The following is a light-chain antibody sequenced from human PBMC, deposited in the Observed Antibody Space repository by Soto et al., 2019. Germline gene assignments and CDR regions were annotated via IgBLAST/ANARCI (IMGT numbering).Light chain of an antibody. CDR3: QQRSDWPSA. Sequence: ETVLTQSPDTLSLSPGERATLSCKASQSVSYYLAWYQQKPGQSPRLLIYDASNRATGIPARFSGSGSGTDFTLTISSLEPEDFAVYYCQQRSDWPSAFGGGTKVDNK. J-gene: IGKJ4*01. CDR2: DAS. CDR1: QSVSYY. V-gene: IGKV3-11*01.